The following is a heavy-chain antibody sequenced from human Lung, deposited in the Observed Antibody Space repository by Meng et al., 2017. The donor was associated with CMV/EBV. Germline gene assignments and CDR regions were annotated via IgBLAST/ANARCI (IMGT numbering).Heavy chain of an antibody. CDR1: GFTFSGSA. CDR2: IRSKANSYAT. CDR3: TRRGPAAMGGMDV. D-gene: IGHD2-2*01. J-gene: IGHJ6*02. Sequence: GGSLRLXCAASGFTFSGSAMHWVRQASGKGLEWVGRIRSKANSYATAYAASVKGRFTISRDDSKNTAYLQMNSLKTEDTAVYYCTRRGPAAMGGMDVWGHGXTVTVSS. V-gene: IGHV3-73*01.